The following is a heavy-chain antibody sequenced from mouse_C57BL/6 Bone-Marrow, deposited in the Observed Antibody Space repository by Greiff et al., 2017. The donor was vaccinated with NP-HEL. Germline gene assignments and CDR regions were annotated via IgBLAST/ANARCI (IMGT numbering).Heavy chain of an antibody. J-gene: IGHJ2*01. Sequence: VQLKEPGPGLVKPSQSLSLTCPVSGYSFTSGYYCNWIRQLPGNKLEWMGYISYDGSNNYNPSLKNRLSITRDTSKNQFYLKLNSVTTEDTATYYCARETLNSIPLFDYWGQGTTLTVSS. D-gene: IGHD2-12*01. V-gene: IGHV3-6*01. CDR1: GYSFTSGYY. CDR2: ISYDGSN. CDR3: ARETLNSIPLFDY.